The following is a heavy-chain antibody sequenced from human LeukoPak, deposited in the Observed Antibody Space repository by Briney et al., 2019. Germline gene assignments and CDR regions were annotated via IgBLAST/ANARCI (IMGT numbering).Heavy chain of an antibody. CDR3: PPILRGLGEDCVFDI. Sequence: SGPTLVNPTQTLTLTCTFSGFSLSTTQVGVGWIRQPPGKALEWLGIIYWDDDKRYSPSLKSRLTITKDTSKNQGFLKRPNWALVDKANFSCPPILRGLGEDCVFDIGGQGKRVTVFS. V-gene: IGHV2-5*02. CDR2: IYWDDDK. CDR1: GFSLSTTQVG. D-gene: IGHD3-9*01. J-gene: IGHJ3*02.